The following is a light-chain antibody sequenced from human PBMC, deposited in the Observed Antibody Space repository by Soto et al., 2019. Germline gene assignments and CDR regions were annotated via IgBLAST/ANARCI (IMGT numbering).Light chain of an antibody. J-gene: IGKJ4*01. CDR1: QSLLHSNGYNY. V-gene: IGKV2-28*01. CDR3: MQALQTVLT. CDR2: MGS. Sequence: DIVMTQSPLSLPVTPGEPASISCRSSQSLLHSNGYNYLDWYLQKPGQSPQLLIYMGSIRASGVPDSFTGSRFGADLILEISRVAAAGVGVYYCMQALQTVLTCGGGTKVEVE.